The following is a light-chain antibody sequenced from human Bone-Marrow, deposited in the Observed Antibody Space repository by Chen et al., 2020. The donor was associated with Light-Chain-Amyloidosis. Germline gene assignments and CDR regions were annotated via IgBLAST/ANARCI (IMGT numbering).Light chain of an antibody. Sequence: QSALTQPASVSASHTPSITISCNGTSSDVGGDNHVSWYQQHPDKAPKLMIYEVTNRPSWVPDRFSGSKSDNTASLTISGLQTEDDADYFCSSYTITNTLVFGSGTRVTV. J-gene: IGLJ1*01. V-gene: IGLV2-14*01. CDR1: SSDVGGDNH. CDR3: SSYTITNTLV. CDR2: EVT.